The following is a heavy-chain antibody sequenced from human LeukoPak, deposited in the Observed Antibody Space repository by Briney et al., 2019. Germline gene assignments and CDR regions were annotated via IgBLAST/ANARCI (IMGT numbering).Heavy chain of an antibody. V-gene: IGHV7-4-1*02. CDR1: GYTFTGYY. Sequence: ASVKVSCKASGYTFTGYYMHWVRQAPGQGLEWMGWINTNTGNPTYAQGFTGRFVFSLDTSVSTAYLQISSLKAEDTAVYYCARVSSIASLWLLDYWGQGTLVTVSS. D-gene: IGHD5-18*01. J-gene: IGHJ4*02. CDR3: ARVSSIASLWLLDY. CDR2: INTNTGNP.